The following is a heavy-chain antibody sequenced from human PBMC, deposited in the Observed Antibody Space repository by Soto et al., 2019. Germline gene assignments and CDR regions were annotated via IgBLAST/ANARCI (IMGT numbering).Heavy chain of an antibody. CDR2: IDPSDSYT. CDR1: GYSFTSYW. J-gene: IGHJ6*02. CDR3: ARNKGYSTPLSYYDGMDV. Sequence: GESLKISCKGSGYSFTSYWISWVRQMPGKGLEWMGRIDPSDSYTNYSPSFQGHVTISADKSISTAYLQWSSLKASDTAMYYCARNKGYSTPLSYYDGMDVWGQGTTVTVSS. D-gene: IGHD6-13*01. V-gene: IGHV5-10-1*01.